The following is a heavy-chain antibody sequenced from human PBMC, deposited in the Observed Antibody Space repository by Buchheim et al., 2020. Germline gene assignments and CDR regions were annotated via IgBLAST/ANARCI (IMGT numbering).Heavy chain of an antibody. Sequence: QVQLVESGGGVVQPGRSLRLSCAASGFRFSSYGMNWVRQAPGKGLEWVAVISYDGSKKHYADYVKGRFTISRDNSKHTLYLQMTSLRAEDTAVYYCAKNWNLDDYWGQGTL. D-gene: IGHD1-1*01. J-gene: IGHJ4*02. CDR3: AKNWNLDDY. CDR2: ISYDGSKK. CDR1: GFRFSSYG. V-gene: IGHV3-30*18.